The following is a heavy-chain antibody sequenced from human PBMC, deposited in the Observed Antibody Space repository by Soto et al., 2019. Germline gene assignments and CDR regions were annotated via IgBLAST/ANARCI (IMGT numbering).Heavy chain of an antibody. Sequence: EVQLVESGGGLVKPGGSLRLSCATSGFPFSHAWMNWVRQVPGRGLEWVGLIKSKAEGGATDYAAPAKGRFTISRDDSKSTVFLQMDSLKTEDTAVYYCATETTYSGSDPQPTWGQGALVTVAS. J-gene: IGHJ4*02. CDR3: ATETTYSGSDPQPT. CDR1: GFPFSHAW. D-gene: IGHD5-12*01. CDR2: IKSKAEGGAT. V-gene: IGHV3-15*07.